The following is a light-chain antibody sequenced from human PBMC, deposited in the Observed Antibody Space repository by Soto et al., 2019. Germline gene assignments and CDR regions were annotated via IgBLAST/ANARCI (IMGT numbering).Light chain of an antibody. V-gene: IGKV1-5*01. CDR3: QQYNSYSWT. J-gene: IGKJ1*01. Sequence: DIQMTQSPSTLSASVGDRGTITCRASQSISYRLAWYQQKPGKAPKLLIYDASSLESGVPSTFSGSGSGTEFTLTTTSLQPDDFATYYCQQYNSYSWTFGQGTKVDIK. CDR2: DAS. CDR1: QSISYR.